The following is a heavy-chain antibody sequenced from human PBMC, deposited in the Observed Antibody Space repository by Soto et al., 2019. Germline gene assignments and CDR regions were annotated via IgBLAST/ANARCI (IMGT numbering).Heavy chain of an antibody. V-gene: IGHV7-4-1*01. D-gene: IGHD2-21*02. CDR3: ARDSGGTALYYYYYYMDV. CDR2: INTNTGNP. Sequence: ASVKVSCKASGYTFTSYAMNWVRQAPGQGLEWMGWINTNTGNPTYAQGFTGRFVFSLATSVSTAYLQICSLKAEDTAVYYCARDSGGTALYYYYYYMDVWGKGTTVTVSS. J-gene: IGHJ6*03. CDR1: GYTFTSYA.